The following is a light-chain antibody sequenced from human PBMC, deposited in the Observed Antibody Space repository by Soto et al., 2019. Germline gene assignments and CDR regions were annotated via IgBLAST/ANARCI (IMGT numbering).Light chain of an antibody. Sequence: QSVLTQPPSTSGTPGQGVTISCSGSSSNIGSNYVSWYQQLPGTAPKLLIYDDDKRPSGIPDRFSGSKSGTSATLGITGFQTGDEADYYCGSWDSSLSAYVFATGTKVTVL. V-gene: IGLV1-51*01. CDR3: GSWDSSLSAYV. CDR1: SSNIGSNY. J-gene: IGLJ1*01. CDR2: DDD.